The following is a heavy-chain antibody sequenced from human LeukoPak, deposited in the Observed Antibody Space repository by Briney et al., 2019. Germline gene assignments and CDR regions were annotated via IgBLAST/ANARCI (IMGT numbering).Heavy chain of an antibody. CDR3: AKDMGDYYDSSGYYDY. Sequence: PGRSLRLSCAASGFTFDDYAMHWVRQAPGKGLEWVSGISWNSGSIGYADSVKGRFTISRDNAKNSLYPQMNSLRAEDTALYYCAKDMGDYYDSSGYYDYWGQGTLVTVSS. CDR2: ISWNSGSI. D-gene: IGHD3-22*01. J-gene: IGHJ4*02. CDR1: GFTFDDYA. V-gene: IGHV3-9*01.